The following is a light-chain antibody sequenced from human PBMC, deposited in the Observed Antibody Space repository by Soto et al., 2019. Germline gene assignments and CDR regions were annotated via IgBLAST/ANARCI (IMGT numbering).Light chain of an antibody. J-gene: IGKJ4*01. V-gene: IGKV3-11*01. CDR2: DAS. CDR3: QQRSNWPPRLT. CDR1: QSVSSY. Sequence: EIVLTQSPATLSLSPGERATLSCRASQSVSSYLAWYQQKPGQAPRLLIYDASNRATGIPARFSGSWSGTDFTLTISSLEPEDFAVYYCQQRSNWPPRLTFGGGTKVEIK.